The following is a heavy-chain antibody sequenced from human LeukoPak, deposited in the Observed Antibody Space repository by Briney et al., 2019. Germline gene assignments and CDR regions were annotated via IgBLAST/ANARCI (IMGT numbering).Heavy chain of an antibody. CDR3: AKGDNDILTGYYNSFDY. J-gene: IGHJ4*02. D-gene: IGHD3-9*01. V-gene: IGHV3-23*01. CDR2: ISGSGIST. CDR1: GFTFSNCA. Sequence: GGSLRLSCAASGFTFSNCAMSWVRQAPGKGLEWVSTISGSGISTYCSDSVKGRFTISRDNSKNTLYLQMHSLRAEDTAVYYCAKGDNDILTGYYNSFDYWGQGTLVTVSS.